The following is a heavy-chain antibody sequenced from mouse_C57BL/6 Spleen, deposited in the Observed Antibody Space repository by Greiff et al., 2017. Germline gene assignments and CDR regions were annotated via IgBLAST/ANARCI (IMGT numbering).Heavy chain of an antibody. CDR1: GFSFTSYG. D-gene: IGHD2-14*01. V-gene: IGHV2-5*01. CDR2: LWSGGST. J-gene: IGHJ2*01. CDR3: AKGEVRKGVFDY. Sequence: QVQLQQSGPGLVQPSQSLSITCTVSGFSFTSYGVHWVRQSPGTGLEWLGVLWSGGSTDYNAAFMSRLRIAMDNSKSPVFFKMNSLQADDTAIYYCAKGEVRKGVFDYWGQGTTLTVSS.